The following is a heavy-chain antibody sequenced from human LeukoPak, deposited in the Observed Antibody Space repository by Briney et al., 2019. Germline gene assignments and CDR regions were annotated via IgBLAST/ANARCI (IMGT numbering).Heavy chain of an antibody. CDR2: IDTSATSM. V-gene: IGHV3-48*03. D-gene: IGHD2-2*03. J-gene: IGHJ4*02. Sequence: GGSLRLSCAVSGFTFSDFEMNWVRQAPGKGLQWVSHIDTSATSMHYADSVKGRFTISRDNAKNLLFLQMNSLRAEDTAVYYCVTDRPGVMDFDFWGQGTLVTVSS. CDR3: VTDRPGVMDFDF. CDR1: GFTFSDFE.